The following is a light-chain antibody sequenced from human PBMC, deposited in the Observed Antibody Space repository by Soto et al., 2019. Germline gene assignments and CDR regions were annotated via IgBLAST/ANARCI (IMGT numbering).Light chain of an antibody. V-gene: IGKV4-1*01. CDR2: WAS. CDR3: QQYHSPPQT. CDR1: QSVLYSPNNKNY. J-gene: IGKJ1*01. Sequence: DIVMTQSPDSLAVSLGESATINCKSSQSVLYSPNNKNYLAWYQQKPGQPPKLLVYWASTRESGVPDRFSGSGSGTDFTLTINSLQAEDVAVYYCQQYHSPPQTFGQGTKVEIK.